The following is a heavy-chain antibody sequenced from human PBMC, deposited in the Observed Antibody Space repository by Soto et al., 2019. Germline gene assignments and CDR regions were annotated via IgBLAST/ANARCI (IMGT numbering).Heavy chain of an antibody. D-gene: IGHD6-13*01. J-gene: IGHJ5*02. CDR1: GGSFSGYY. CDR2: INHSGST. CDR3: AREGYSSSWYGGPLHNWFDP. Sequence: QVQLQQWGAGLLKPSETLSLTCAVYGGSFSGYYWSWIRQPPGKGLEWIGEINHSGSTNYNPSLKSRVTISVDTSKNQFSLKLSSVTAADTAVYYCAREGYSSSWYGGPLHNWFDPWGQGTLVTVSS. V-gene: IGHV4-34*01.